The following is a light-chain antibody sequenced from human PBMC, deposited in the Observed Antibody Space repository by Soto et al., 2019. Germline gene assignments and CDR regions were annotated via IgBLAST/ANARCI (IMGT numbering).Light chain of an antibody. J-gene: IGKJ1*01. CDR3: QQYNSLRA. CDR1: QSVTNNF. Sequence: ENVLTQSPGTLSLSPGERATLSCRASQSVTNNFFAWYQQRPGQAPRLLIYGISNRATGIPDRFSGSGSGTDFTLTISRLEPDDFATYYCQQYNSLRAFGQGTKVEIK. CDR2: GIS. V-gene: IGKV3-20*01.